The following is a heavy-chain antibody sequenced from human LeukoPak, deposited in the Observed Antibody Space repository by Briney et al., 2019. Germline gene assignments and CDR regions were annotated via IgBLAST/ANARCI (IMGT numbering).Heavy chain of an antibody. CDR2: INSDGSWT. J-gene: IGHJ4*02. CDR3: AREMTIITYSFDS. Sequence: PGGSLRLSCAASGNYWMHWVRQAPGKGLVWVSHINSDGSWTSYADSVKGRFTISKDNAKNTVYLQMNSLRAEDTAVYYCAREMTIITYSFDSWGQGTLVTVSS. CDR1: GNYW. V-gene: IGHV3-74*01. D-gene: IGHD5-24*01.